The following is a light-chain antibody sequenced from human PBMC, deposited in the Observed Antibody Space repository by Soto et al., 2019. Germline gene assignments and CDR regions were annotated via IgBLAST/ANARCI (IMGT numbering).Light chain of an antibody. J-gene: IGKJ2*03. Sequence: ESVLTQSPGTLSLSPGERATLSCRASQRVTNDYLAWYQQKPGQAPRILIYGASNRPAGVPERFIGSGSGTDFTLTIDRLEPEDFAVYYCQQYGRFYVYSFGQGTILEI. V-gene: IGKV3-20*01. CDR2: GAS. CDR3: QQYGRFYVYS. CDR1: QRVTNDY.